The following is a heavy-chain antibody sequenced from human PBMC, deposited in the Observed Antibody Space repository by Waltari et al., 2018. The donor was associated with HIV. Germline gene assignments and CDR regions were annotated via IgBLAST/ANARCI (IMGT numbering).Heavy chain of an antibody. CDR1: GGSISSGGYY. CDR2: ISFPGST. Sequence: QVQLQESGPGLVKPSQTLSLTCSVSGGSISSGGYYWSWIRQLPGKGLGWIGNISFPGSTYYNPSLKSRVSISVDTPKNQFSLRLSFVTAADTAVYYCARAGRPDSSFGYGMDVWGQGSTVTVS. D-gene: IGHD6-13*01. CDR3: ARAGRPDSSFGYGMDV. V-gene: IGHV4-31*03. J-gene: IGHJ6*02.